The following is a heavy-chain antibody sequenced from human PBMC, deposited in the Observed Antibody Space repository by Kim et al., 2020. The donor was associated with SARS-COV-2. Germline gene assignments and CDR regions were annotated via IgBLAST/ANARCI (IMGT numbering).Heavy chain of an antibody. D-gene: IGHD1-26*01. V-gene: IGHV3-74*01. J-gene: IGHJ4*02. CDR1: GFTFSRDW. CDR3: ARGVRLGSGSYYFPD. Sequence: GGSLRLSCAASGFTFSRDWMHWVRQVPGKGPVWVSRINSDGSATFYADSVKGRFTISRDNAKNTLDLQMNSLRVEDTALYYCARGVRLGSGSYYFPDWGQGTLVTGSS. CDR2: INSDGSAT.